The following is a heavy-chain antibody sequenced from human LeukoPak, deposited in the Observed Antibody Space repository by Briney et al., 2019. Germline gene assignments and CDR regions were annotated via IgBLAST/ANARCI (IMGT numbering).Heavy chain of an antibody. V-gene: IGHV1-46*01. CDR2: INPSGGST. CDR1: GYTFTSYY. CDR3: ARARTAQYYDFWSGSMAGMDV. Sequence: ASVKVSCKASGYTFTSYYMHWVRQAPGQGLEWMGIINPSGGSTSYAQKFQGRVTMTRDTSTSTVYMELSSLRSEDTAVYYCARARTAQYYDFWSGSMAGMDVWGQGTTVTVPS. D-gene: IGHD3-3*01. J-gene: IGHJ6*02.